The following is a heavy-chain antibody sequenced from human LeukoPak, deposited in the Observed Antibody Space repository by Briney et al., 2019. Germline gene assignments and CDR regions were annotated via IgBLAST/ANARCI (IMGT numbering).Heavy chain of an antibody. CDR2: IYHSGST. CDR1: GGSISTSDW. D-gene: IGHD6-19*01. V-gene: IGHV4-4*02. CDR3: ARGGDYSSGWAFDY. Sequence: PSGTLSLTCAVSGGSISTSDWWSWVRQPPGKGLEWIGEIYHSGSTNYNPSLKSRVTISVDKSKNQFSLKLTSVTAADTAVYSCARGGDYSSGWAFDYWGQGTLVTVSS. J-gene: IGHJ4*02.